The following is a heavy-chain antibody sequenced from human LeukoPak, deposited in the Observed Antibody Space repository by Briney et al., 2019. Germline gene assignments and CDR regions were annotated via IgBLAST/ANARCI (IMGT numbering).Heavy chain of an antibody. D-gene: IGHD3-16*02. CDR1: GFTFVNAW. V-gene: IGHV3-15*01. J-gene: IGHJ4*02. Sequence: GGSLRLSCAASGFTFVNAWMSWIRQAPGKGLEWVGRIKSKGDGGTTDYAAHVRGRFTISREESKNVLYLQMNSLKTEDTAVYYCTTDRELFYDYVWGSYRLFDSWGQGTLVTVSS. CDR3: TTDRELFYDYVWGSYRLFDS. CDR2: IKSKGDGGTT.